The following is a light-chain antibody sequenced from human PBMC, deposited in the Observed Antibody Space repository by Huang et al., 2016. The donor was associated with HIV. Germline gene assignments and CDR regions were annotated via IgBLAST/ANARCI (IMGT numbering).Light chain of an antibody. CDR3: QQISISPWT. J-gene: IGKJ1*01. CDR2: AAY. Sequence: WYQRRVHGKAPKLLIYAAYDLQSGVPSRFSGRGSGTDFTLTISSLQPEDSATYYCQQISISPWTFGQGTRVEIK. V-gene: IGKV1-39*01.